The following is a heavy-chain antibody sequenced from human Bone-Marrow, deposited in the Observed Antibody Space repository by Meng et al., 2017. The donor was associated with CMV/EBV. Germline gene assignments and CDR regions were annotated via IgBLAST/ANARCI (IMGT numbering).Heavy chain of an antibody. D-gene: IGHD6-19*01. V-gene: IGHV1-2*02. CDR2: INPSSAAT. Sequence: ASVKVSCKASGYSFTGSYIHWVRQAPGQGLEWMGWINPSSAATNHARNFQGRVTMTRDTSVTTAYMELSRLRSDDTAVYYCARSRAVAGKAAPNWFYPWGQGTLVTVSS. J-gene: IGHJ5*02. CDR1: GYSFTGSY. CDR3: ARSRAVAGKAAPNWFYP.